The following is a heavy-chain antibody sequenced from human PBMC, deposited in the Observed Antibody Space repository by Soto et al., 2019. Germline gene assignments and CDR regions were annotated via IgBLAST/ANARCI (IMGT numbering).Heavy chain of an antibody. CDR3: ARECFLEWSDYYYYRTDV. J-gene: IGHJ6*02. CDR1: GGSVSSGSYY. Sequence: SETLSLTCTVSGGSVSSGSYYWSWIRQPPGKGLEWIGYIYYSGSTNYNPSLKSRVTISVDTSKNQFSLKLSSVTAADTAVYYCARECFLEWSDYYYYRTDVWGQGTTVTVSS. CDR2: IYYSGST. D-gene: IGHD3-3*01. V-gene: IGHV4-61*01.